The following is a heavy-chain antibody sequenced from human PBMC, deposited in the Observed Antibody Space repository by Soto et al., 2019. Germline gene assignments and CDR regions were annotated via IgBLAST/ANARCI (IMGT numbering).Heavy chain of an antibody. CDR2: IYYSGST. J-gene: IGHJ4*01. Sequence: SSETLSLTCTVSGGSISSYYWSWIRQPPGKGLEWIGYIYYSGSTNYNPSLKSRVTISVDASKNQFSLKLSSVTAADTAVYYCARSNGDYGDYWSQEPWSPSPQ. V-gene: IGHV4-59*08. D-gene: IGHD4-17*01. CDR1: GGSISSYY. CDR3: ARSNGDYGDY.